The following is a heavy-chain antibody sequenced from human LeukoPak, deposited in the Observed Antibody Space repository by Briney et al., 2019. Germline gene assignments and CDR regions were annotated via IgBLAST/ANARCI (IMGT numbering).Heavy chain of an antibody. CDR1: GFTFSSYA. J-gene: IGHJ5*02. V-gene: IGHV3-23*01. D-gene: IGHD1-26*01. Sequence: PGGSLRLSCAASGFTFSSYAMSWVRQAPGKGLEWVSAISGSGGSTYYADSVKGRFTISRDNSKNTLYLQMNSLRAEDTAVYYCAKDLRPWELHGGLHWFDPWGQGTLVTVSS. CDR2: ISGSGGST. CDR3: AKDLRPWELHGGLHWFDP.